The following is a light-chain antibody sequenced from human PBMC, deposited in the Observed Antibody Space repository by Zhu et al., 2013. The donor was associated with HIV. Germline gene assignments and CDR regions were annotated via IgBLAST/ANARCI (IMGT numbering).Light chain of an antibody. V-gene: IGKV1-33*01. CDR2: DVS. J-gene: IGKJ2*03. CDR1: QAIGYS. CDR3: QQYNKSPSYS. Sequence: DIQLTQSPLTLAASVGDRVTITCQASQAIGYSLNWYQHKVGRAPKLLIYDVSNLEEGVPPRFSGSGSGTDFSLTIAGLQPEDFGTYFCQQYNKSPSYSFGQGT.